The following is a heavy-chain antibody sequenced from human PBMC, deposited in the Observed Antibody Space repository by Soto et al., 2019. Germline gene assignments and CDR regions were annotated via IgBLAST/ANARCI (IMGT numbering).Heavy chain of an antibody. CDR2: VYYSGTT. CDR1: GGSVSDNTYY. V-gene: IGHV4-61*01. Sequence: PSETLSLTCSVSGGSVSDNTYYWSWIRQPPGKRLEWIGYVYYSGTTNYNPSLKSRVTISVDLSKNRFSLRLSSVTTADTALYSCARTTAVPNTLRSRYFFDYWGQGTLVTVSS. J-gene: IGHJ4*02. CDR3: ARTTAVPNTLRSRYFFDY. D-gene: IGHD4-17*01.